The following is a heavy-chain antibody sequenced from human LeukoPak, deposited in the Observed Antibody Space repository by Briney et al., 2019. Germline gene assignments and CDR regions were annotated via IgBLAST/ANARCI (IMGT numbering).Heavy chain of an antibody. D-gene: IGHD3-22*01. CDR2: ISSSGSTI. CDR1: GFTFSDYY. CDR3: ASTPYYDSSGFDY. V-gene: IGHV3-11*01. Sequence: GGSLRLSCAASGFTFSDYYMSWIRQAPGKGLEWVSYISSSGSTIYYADSVKGRSTISRDNAKNSLYLQMNSLRAEDTAVYYCASTPYYDSSGFDYWGQGTLVTVSS. J-gene: IGHJ4*02.